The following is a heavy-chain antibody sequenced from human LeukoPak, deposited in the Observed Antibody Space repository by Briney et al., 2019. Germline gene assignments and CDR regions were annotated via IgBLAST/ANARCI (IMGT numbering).Heavy chain of an antibody. CDR1: GFTVSTNY. CDR3: AKGGKLYYDSSGYPLDY. Sequence: GGSLRLSCAASGFTVSTNYMSWVRQAPGKGLEWVSVIYSGGSTYYADSVKGRFTISRDKSKNTLYLQMNSLRAEDTAVYYCAKGGKLYYDSSGYPLDYWGQGTLVTVSS. J-gene: IGHJ4*02. CDR2: IYSGGST. D-gene: IGHD3-22*01. V-gene: IGHV3-66*01.